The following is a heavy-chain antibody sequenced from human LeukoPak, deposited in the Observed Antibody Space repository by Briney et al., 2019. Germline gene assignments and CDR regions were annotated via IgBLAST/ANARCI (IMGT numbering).Heavy chain of an antibody. CDR3: ASSEWLLSAFDI. Sequence: SETLSLTCTVSGGSISSYYWSWIRQRPGKGLEWIGYIYYSGSTNYNPSLKSRVTISVDTSKNQFSLKLSSVTAADTAVYYCASSEWLLSAFDIWGQGTMVTVSS. J-gene: IGHJ3*02. CDR1: GGSISSYY. V-gene: IGHV4-59*01. D-gene: IGHD3-3*01. CDR2: IYYSGST.